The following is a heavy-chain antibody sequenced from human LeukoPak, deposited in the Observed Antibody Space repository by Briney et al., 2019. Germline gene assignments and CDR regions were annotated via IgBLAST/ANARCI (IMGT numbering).Heavy chain of an antibody. J-gene: IGHJ5*02. CDR3: ARGLLRGGGWFDP. V-gene: IGHV4-59*01. Sequence: SETLSLTCTVSGGSISSYYWSWIRQPPGKGLEWIGYIYYSGSTNYNPSLKSRVTISVDTSKNQFSLKLSSVTAADTAVYYCARGLLRGGGWFDPWGQGTLVTVSS. CDR2: IYYSGST. D-gene: IGHD3-16*01. CDR1: GGSISSYY.